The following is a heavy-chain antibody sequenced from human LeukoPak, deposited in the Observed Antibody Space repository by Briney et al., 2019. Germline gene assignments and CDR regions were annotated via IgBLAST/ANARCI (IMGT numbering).Heavy chain of an antibody. CDR1: GGSFSGYY. CDR2: INHSGST. Sequence: SETLSLTCAVYGGSFSGYYWSWIRQPPGKGLEWIEEINHSGSTNYNPSLKSRVTISVDTSKNQFSLKLSSVTAADTAVYYCARERRYYDSSGYFRSSSWFDPWGQGTLVTVSS. J-gene: IGHJ5*02. D-gene: IGHD3-22*01. V-gene: IGHV4-34*01. CDR3: ARERRYYDSSGYFRSSSWFDP.